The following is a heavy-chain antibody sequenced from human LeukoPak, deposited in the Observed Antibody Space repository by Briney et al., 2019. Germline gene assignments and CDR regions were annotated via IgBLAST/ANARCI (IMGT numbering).Heavy chain of an antibody. CDR2: IRYDGSNK. D-gene: IGHD3-3*01. CDR3: AKSSYDFWSGYGSGDY. CDR1: GFTFSSYG. Sequence: GGSLRLSCAASGFTFSSYGMHWVRQAPGKGLEWVAFIRYDGSNKYYADSVKGRFTTSRDNSKNTLYLQMNSLRAEDTAVYYCAKSSYDFWSGYGSGDYWGQGTLVTVSS. J-gene: IGHJ4*02. V-gene: IGHV3-30*02.